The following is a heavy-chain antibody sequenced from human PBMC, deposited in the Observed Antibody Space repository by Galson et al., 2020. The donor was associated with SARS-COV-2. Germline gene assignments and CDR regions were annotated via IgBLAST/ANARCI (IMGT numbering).Heavy chain of an antibody. Sequence: KIGESLKISCAASGFTFSSYSMNWVRQAPGKGLEWVSSISSSSSYIYYADSVKGRFTISRDNAKNSLYLQMNSLRAEDTAVYYCARDTPTAGVFWSGYLPGPVDYWGQGTLVTVSS. V-gene: IGHV3-21*01. D-gene: IGHD3-3*01. CDR3: ARDTPTAGVFWSGYLPGPVDY. J-gene: IGHJ4*02. CDR2: ISSSSSYI. CDR1: GFTFSSYS.